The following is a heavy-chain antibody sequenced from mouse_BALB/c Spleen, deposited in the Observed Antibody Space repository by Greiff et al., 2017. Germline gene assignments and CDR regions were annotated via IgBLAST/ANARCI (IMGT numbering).Heavy chain of an antibody. V-gene: IGHV1-87*01. CDR3: AREDY. J-gene: IGHJ4*01. Sequence: QVHVKQSGAELARPGASVTLSCKASGYTFTSYWMQWVKQRPGQGLEWIGAIYPGDGDTRYTQKFKGKATLTADKSSSTAYMQLSSLASEDSAVYYCAREDYWGQGTSVTVSS. CDR2: IYPGDGDT. CDR1: GYTFTSYW.